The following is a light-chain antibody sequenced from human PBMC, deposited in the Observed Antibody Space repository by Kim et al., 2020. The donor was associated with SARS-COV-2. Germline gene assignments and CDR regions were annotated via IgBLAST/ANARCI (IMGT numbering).Light chain of an antibody. J-gene: IGLJ2*01. CDR3: SSYTSSSTVG. CDR2: DVS. CDR1: ISDVGGSNY. V-gene: IGLV2-14*03. Sequence: GQSITISCSGTISDVGGSNYVSWYQQHPVKAPKLMIYDVSNRPSGFSNRFSGSKSGNTASLTISGLQAEDETDYYCSSYTSSSTVGVGGGTKLSVL.